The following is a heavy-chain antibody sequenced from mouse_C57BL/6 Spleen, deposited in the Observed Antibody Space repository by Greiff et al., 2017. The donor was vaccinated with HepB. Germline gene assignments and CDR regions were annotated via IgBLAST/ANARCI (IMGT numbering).Heavy chain of an antibody. V-gene: IGHV1-82*01. CDR2: IYPGDGDT. CDR3: ARKGLYYDYVGFAY. Sequence: QVQLKESGPELVKPGASVKISCKASGYAFSSSWMNWVKQRPGKGLEWIGRIYPGDGDTNYNGKFKGKATLTADKSSSTAYMQLSSLTSEDSAVYFCARKGLYYDYVGFAYWGQGTLVTVSA. J-gene: IGHJ3*01. D-gene: IGHD2-4*01. CDR1: GYAFSSSW.